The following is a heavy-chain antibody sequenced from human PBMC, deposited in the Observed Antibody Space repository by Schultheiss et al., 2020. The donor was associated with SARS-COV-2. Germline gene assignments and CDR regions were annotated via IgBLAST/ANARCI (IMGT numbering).Heavy chain of an antibody. J-gene: IGHJ4*02. CDR1: GGSISSGGYY. V-gene: IGHV4-31*11. Sequence: SETLSLTCAVSGGSISSGGYYWSWIRQHPGKGLEWIGYIYYSGSTYYNPSLKSRVTISVDTSKNQFSLKLSSVTAADTAGYYCARARRITIFGVVSRCDYWGQGTLVTVSS. CDR3: ARARRITIFGVVSRCDY. D-gene: IGHD3-3*01. CDR2: IYYSGST.